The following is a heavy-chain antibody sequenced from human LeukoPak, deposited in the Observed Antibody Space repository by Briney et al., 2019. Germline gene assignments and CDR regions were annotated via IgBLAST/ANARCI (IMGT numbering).Heavy chain of an antibody. CDR1: GLTFSTYA. J-gene: IGHJ3*02. V-gene: IGHV3-23*01. CDR2: ISGSGGGT. CDR3: AKNRWAARIIIDAFDI. Sequence: PGGSLRLSCAASGLTFSTYAMSWVRQAPGKGLEWVSAISGSGGGTYYADSVKGRFTISRDNSKNTLYLQMNSLKVEDTAVYYCAKNRWAARIIIDAFDIWGQGTMVTVSS. D-gene: IGHD6-6*01.